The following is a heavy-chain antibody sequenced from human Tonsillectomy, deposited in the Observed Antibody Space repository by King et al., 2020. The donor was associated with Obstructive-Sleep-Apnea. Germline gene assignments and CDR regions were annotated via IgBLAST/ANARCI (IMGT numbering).Heavy chain of an antibody. V-gene: IGHV1-3*01. J-gene: IGHJ6*02. Sequence: QLVQSGAEVKKPGASVKVSCKASGYTFTKYEMHWVRQAPGQRLEWMGWINAGNGNTKYSQKLQDRVTITRDTSARTAYMELSSLRSEETAVYYCASVLVDVGAPISRHYYYYDMDVWGQGTTVTVSS. CDR3: ASVLVDVGAPISRHYYYYDMDV. CDR2: INAGNGNT. CDR1: GYTFTKYE. D-gene: IGHD2-2*03.